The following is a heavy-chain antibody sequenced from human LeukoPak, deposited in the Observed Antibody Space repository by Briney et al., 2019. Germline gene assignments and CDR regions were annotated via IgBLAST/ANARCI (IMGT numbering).Heavy chain of an antibody. Sequence: GGSLRLSCVASGFIFSSHGMHWVRQAPGKGLEWVAGTSKDGSYKHYADSVKGRFTISRDNSKNTLYLQMNSLTADDTAVHYCPSDPAYEYVWGPYRPDPHLDYWGQGALVTVS. V-gene: IGHV3-30*03. CDR2: TSKDGSYK. D-gene: IGHD3-16*01. J-gene: IGHJ4*02. CDR1: GFIFSSHG. CDR3: PSDPAYEYVWGPYRPDPHLDY.